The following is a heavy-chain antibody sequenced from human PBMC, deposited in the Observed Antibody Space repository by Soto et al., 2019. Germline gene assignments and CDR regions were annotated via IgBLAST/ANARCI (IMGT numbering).Heavy chain of an antibody. CDR1: GGTFSSYA. V-gene: IGHV1-69*13. CDR2: IIPIFGTA. D-gene: IGHD3-22*01. CDR3: AKAPYESGGNSSSFDT. J-gene: IGHJ3*02. Sequence: ASVKVSCKASGGTFSSYAISWVRQAPGQGLEWMGGIIPIFGTANYAQKFQGRVTITADESTSTAYMELSSLRSEDTAVYYCAKAPYESGGNSSSFDTWGQGTMFTVSS.